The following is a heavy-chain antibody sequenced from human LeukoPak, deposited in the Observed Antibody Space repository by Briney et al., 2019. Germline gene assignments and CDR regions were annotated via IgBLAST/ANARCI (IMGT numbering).Heavy chain of an antibody. D-gene: IGHD3-10*01. J-gene: IGHJ5*02. Sequence: PGGSLRLSCAASGFTFSDYYMSWTRQAPGKGLEWVSYISSSGSTIYYADSVKGRFTISMDNAKNSLYLQMNSLRAEDTAVYYCARDISPGGNWFDPWGQGTLVTVSS. CDR1: GFTFSDYY. V-gene: IGHV3-11*04. CDR3: ARDISPGGNWFDP. CDR2: ISSSGSTI.